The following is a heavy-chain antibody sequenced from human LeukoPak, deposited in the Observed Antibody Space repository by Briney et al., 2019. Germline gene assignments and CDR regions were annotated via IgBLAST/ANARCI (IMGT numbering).Heavy chain of an antibody. V-gene: IGHV3-11*01. CDR1: GFTFSDYY. CDR3: ARAGSRLLWFGEFYFDY. D-gene: IGHD3-10*01. J-gene: IGHJ4*02. CDR2: IISSGSTI. Sequence: GSLRLSCAASGFTFSDYYMSWIRQAPGKGLEWVSYIISSGSTIYYADSVKGRFTISRDNAKNSLYLQMNSLRAEDTAVYYCARAGSRLLWFGEFYFDYWGQGTLVTVSS.